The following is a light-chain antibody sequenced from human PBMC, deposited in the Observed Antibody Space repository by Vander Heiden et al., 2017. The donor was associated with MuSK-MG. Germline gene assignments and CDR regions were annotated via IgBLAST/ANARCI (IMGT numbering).Light chain of an antibody. CDR2: DAS. Sequence: TRMTHSHSTLSASVGDRSTILCRASQSISSWLEWYQQKPGKAPKLMIYDASRGERGVPLRFSGSGYIKEFALTSSIRQHDDFANYYGQHDNSYRLFGGGTEMEIK. CDR3: QHDNSYRL. CDR1: QSISSW. V-gene: IGKV1-5*02. J-gene: IGKJ4*01.